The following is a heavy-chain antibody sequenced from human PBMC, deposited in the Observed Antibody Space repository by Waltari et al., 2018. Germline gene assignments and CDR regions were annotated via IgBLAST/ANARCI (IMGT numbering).Heavy chain of an antibody. CDR3: APRRGSGWPNNWFDP. CDR2: IYWDDDK. J-gene: IGHJ5*02. D-gene: IGHD6-25*01. CDR1: GFSLNTSGVG. V-gene: IGHV2-5*02. Sequence: QITLKESGPTLLKPTQTLTLTCTFSGFSLNTSGVGVGWIRQPPGKALEWLALIYWDDDKRYSPSQKSRLTITKDTSKNQVVLTMTNMDPVDTATYYCAPRRGSGWPNNWFDPWGQGTLVTVSS.